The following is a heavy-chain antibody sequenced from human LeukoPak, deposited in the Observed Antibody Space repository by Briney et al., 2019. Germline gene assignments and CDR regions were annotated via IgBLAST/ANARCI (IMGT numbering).Heavy chain of an antibody. CDR3: ARGPQRSAVAGTPHTFYYYMDV. V-gene: IGHV4-61*08. D-gene: IGHD6-19*01. J-gene: IGHJ6*03. CDR1: GDSISSGDYY. CDR2: IYYSGST. Sequence: TSETLSLTCTVSGDSISSGDYYWSWVRQPPGKGLEWIGYIYYSGSTNYNPSLKSRVTISVDTSKNQFSLKLSSVTAADTAVYYCARGPQRSAVAGTPHTFYYYMDVWGKGTTVTISS.